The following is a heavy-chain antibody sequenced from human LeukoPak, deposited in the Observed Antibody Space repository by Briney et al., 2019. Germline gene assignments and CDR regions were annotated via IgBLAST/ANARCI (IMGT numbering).Heavy chain of an antibody. CDR3: AKGGDLVGATAPFDY. J-gene: IGHJ4*02. CDR1: GFTFSSYG. CDR2: IRYDGSDK. D-gene: IGHD1-26*01. Sequence: PGGSLRLSCAASGFTFSSYGMHWVRQAPGKGLEWVAFIRYDGSDKYYADSVQGRFTISRDNSKNTLFLQMNSLRAEDTAVCYCAKGGDLVGATAPFDYWGQGTLVTVSS. V-gene: IGHV3-30*02.